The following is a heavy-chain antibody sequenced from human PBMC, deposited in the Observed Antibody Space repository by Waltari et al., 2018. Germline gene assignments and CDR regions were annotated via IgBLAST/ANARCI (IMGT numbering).Heavy chain of an antibody. V-gene: IGHV3-30-3*01. D-gene: IGHD4-17*01. CDR3: ARDLHYGDYFLGY. Sequence: QVQLVESGGGVVQPGRSLRPSCAASGFTFSSYAMHWVTPAPGKGLEWVAVISYDGSNKYYADSVKGRFTISRDNSKNTLYLQMNSLRAEDTAVYYCARDLHYGDYFLGYWGQGTLVTVSS. J-gene: IGHJ4*02. CDR1: GFTFSSYA. CDR2: ISYDGSNK.